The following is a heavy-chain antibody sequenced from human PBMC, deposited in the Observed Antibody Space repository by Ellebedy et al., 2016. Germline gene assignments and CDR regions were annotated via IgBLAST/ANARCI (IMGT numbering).Heavy chain of an antibody. CDR2: ISGSGGST. J-gene: IGHJ4*02. Sequence: GESLKISXAASGFTFSSYAMSWVRQAPGKGLEWVSAISGSGGSTYYADSVKGRFTISRDNSKNTLYLQMNSLRAEDTAVYYCAKEGGDYALFDYWGQGTLVTVSS. CDR1: GFTFSSYA. V-gene: IGHV3-23*01. D-gene: IGHD4-17*01. CDR3: AKEGGDYALFDY.